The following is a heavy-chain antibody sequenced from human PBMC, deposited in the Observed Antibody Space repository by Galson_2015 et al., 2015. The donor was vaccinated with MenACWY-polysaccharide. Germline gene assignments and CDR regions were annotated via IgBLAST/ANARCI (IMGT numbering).Heavy chain of an antibody. CDR2: IHSDGSDT. CDR3: ARDLYPTTYYSDSSPLSDY. D-gene: IGHD3-22*01. J-gene: IGHJ4*02. Sequence: SLRLSCAASGFTFSGYWMHWVRQAPGKGLVWVSRIHSDGSDTTYADSVKGRFTVSRDNAKNTLYLQMNSLRAEDTAVYYCARDLYPTTYYSDSSPLSDYWGQGTLVTVSS. V-gene: IGHV3-74*01. CDR1: GFTFSGYW.